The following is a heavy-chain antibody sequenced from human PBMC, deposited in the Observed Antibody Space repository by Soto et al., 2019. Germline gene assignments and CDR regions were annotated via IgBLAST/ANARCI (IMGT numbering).Heavy chain of an antibody. CDR1: GYTFTSYG. CDR3: ARDGAITMVRGVSPPIYYYYGMDV. V-gene: IGHV1-18*01. CDR2: ISAYNGNT. Sequence: GASVKVSCKASGYTFTSYGISWVRQAPGQGLEWMGWISAYNGNTNYAQKLQGRVTMTTDTSTSTAYMELRSLRSDDTAVYYCARDGAITMVRGVSPPIYYYYGMDVWGQGTTVTVSS. J-gene: IGHJ6*02. D-gene: IGHD3-10*01.